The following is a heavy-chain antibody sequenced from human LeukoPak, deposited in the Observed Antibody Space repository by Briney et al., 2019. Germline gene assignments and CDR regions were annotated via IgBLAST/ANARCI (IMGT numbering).Heavy chain of an antibody. V-gene: IGHV3-33*01. D-gene: IGHD4-23*01. CDR1: GFPVSSYG. J-gene: IGHJ4*02. CDR2: IWYDGGNK. Sequence: GRSLSLSCAASGFPVSSYGMHWVRQAPGKGLEWVAVIWYDGGNKYFADSVKGRFTISRDNSKNTLYLQMNSLTDEDTAVYYCATVNQYGGNSIDYWGQGTLVTVSS. CDR3: ATVNQYGGNSIDY.